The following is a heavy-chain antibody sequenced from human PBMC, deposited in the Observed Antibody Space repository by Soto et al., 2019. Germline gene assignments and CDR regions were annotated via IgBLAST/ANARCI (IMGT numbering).Heavy chain of an antibody. J-gene: IGHJ6*03. D-gene: IGHD3-3*01. V-gene: IGHV1-8*01. CDR1: GYTFTSYD. CDR2: MNPNSGNT. CDR3: ARVNVREYYDFWSGYSYYYYYMEV. Sequence: ASVKVSCKASGYTFTSYDINWVRQATGQGLEWMGWMNPNSGNTGYAQKFQGRVTMTRNTSISTAYMELSSLRSEDTAVYYCARVNVREYYDFWSGYSYYYYYMEVWGKGTTVTVS.